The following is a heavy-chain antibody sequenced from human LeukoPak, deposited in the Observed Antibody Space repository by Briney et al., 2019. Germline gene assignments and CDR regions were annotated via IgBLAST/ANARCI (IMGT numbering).Heavy chain of an antibody. J-gene: IGHJ4*02. D-gene: IGHD2-15*01. CDR3: AKVSYSSLGYFDY. CDR2: ISWNSGTI. V-gene: IGHV3-9*01. Sequence: PGGSLRLSCAASGFTFGDYAMHWVRQAPGKGLEWVSGISWNSGTISYADSVKGRFTISRDNAKNSLYLQMNSLRAEDTALYYCAKVSYSSLGYFDYWGQGTLVTVSS. CDR1: GFTFGDYA.